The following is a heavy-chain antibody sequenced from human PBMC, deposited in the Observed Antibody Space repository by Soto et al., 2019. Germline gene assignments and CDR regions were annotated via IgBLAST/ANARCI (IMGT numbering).Heavy chain of an antibody. D-gene: IGHD5-18*01. CDR1: GGTFSSYT. V-gene: IGHV1-69*02. J-gene: IGHJ4*02. CDR3: ARGGGGYSYGYGDY. Sequence: QVQLVQSGAEVKKPGSSVKVSCKASGGTFSSYTISWVRQAPGQGLEWMGRIIPILGIANYAQKFQGRVTITADKSTRTAYMELSSLRTEDTAVYYCARGGGGYSYGYGDYWGQGTLVTVSS. CDR2: IIPILGIA.